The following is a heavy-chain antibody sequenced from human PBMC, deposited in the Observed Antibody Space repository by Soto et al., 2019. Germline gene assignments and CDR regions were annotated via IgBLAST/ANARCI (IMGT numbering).Heavy chain of an antibody. J-gene: IGHJ4*02. V-gene: IGHV3-21*01. Sequence: EVQLVESGGGLVKPGGSLRLSCAASGFTFSSYSMNWVRQAPGKGLEWVSSISSSSSYIYYADSVKGRFTISRDNAKNSLYLKMNSLRAEDTAVYYCARGAGATRWEYLDYWGQGTLVTVSS. CDR3: ARGAGATRWEYLDY. D-gene: IGHD1-26*01. CDR2: ISSSSSYI. CDR1: GFTFSSYS.